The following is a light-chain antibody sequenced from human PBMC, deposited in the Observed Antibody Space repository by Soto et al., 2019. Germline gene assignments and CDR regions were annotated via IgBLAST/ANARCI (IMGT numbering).Light chain of an antibody. CDR2: CAS. Sequence: EIVLTQSPGTLSLSPGERATLSCRASQSVSSSYLAWYQQKPGQAPRLLIYCASSRATGIPDRFSGSGSGTDFTLTISRLEPEDFAVYYCQQYGSSPYTFGQGTKREIK. CDR3: QQYGSSPYT. CDR1: QSVSSSY. J-gene: IGKJ2*01. V-gene: IGKV3-20*01.